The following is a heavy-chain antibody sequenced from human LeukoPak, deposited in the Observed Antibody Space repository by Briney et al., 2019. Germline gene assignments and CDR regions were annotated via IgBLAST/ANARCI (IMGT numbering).Heavy chain of an antibody. V-gene: IGHV1-2*02. J-gene: IGHJ4*02. CDR1: GYTFTGYY. Sequence: GASVKVSCKASGYTFTGYYMHWVRQAPGQGLEWMGWINPNSGGTNYAQKFQGRVTMTRDTSISTAYMELSRLRSDDTAVYYCARPFNLVGAIPAFDYWCQGTLVTVSS. CDR3: ARPFNLVGAIPAFDY. D-gene: IGHD1-26*01. CDR2: INPNSGGT.